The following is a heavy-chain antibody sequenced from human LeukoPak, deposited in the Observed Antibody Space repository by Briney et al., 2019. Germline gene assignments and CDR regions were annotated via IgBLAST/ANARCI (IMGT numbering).Heavy chain of an antibody. CDR3: ARQWPTAFDY. D-gene: IGHD6-19*01. CDR2: INHSGSP. Sequence: SETLSLTCAVYGGSFSDYYWTWIRQPPGKGLEWIGEINHSGSPNYNPSLKSRVTISVDTSKNQFSLKLRSVTAADTAVYYCARQWPTAFDYWGQGTLVTVSS. V-gene: IGHV4-34*01. CDR1: GGSFSDYY. J-gene: IGHJ4*02.